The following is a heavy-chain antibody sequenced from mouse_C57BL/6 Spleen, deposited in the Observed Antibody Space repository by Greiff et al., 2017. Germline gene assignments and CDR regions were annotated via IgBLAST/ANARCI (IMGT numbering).Heavy chain of an antibody. D-gene: IGHD1-1*01. CDR3: ARQGDYYGSSSLWYFEV. J-gene: IGHJ1*03. CDR1: GFTFSSYG. Sequence: EVQRVESGGDLVKPGGSLKLSCAASGFTFSSYGMSWVRQTPDKRLEWVATISSGGSYTYYPDSVKGRFTISRDNAKNTLYLQMSSLMSEDTAMYYCARQGDYYGSSSLWYFEVWGTGTTVTVSS. V-gene: IGHV5-6*01. CDR2: ISSGGSYT.